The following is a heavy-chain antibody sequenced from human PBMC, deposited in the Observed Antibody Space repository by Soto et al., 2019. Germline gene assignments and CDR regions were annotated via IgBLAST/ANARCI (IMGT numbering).Heavy chain of an antibody. V-gene: IGHV3-30*02. Sequence: DSVRGRFTISRDNSKNTAYLQMNSLRAEDTAVYYCAKDYWQWEVQHSFDHWGQGTLVNVSS. J-gene: IGHJ4*02. CDR3: AKDYWQWEVQHSFDH. D-gene: IGHD1-26*01.